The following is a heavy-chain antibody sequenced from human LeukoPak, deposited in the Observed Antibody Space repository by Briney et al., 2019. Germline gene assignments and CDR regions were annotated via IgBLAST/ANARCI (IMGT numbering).Heavy chain of an antibody. CDR1: GFTFSSYA. CDR2: ISGSGSST. V-gene: IGHV3-23*01. D-gene: IGHD3-22*01. Sequence: GGSLRLSCAASGFTFSSYAMSWVRQAPGKGLEWVSAISGSGSSTYYADSVKGRFTISRDNSKNTLYLQMNSLRAEDTAVYYCAKDWSTAVVVDYFDYWGQGTLVTVSS. CDR3: AKDWSTAVVVDYFDY. J-gene: IGHJ4*02.